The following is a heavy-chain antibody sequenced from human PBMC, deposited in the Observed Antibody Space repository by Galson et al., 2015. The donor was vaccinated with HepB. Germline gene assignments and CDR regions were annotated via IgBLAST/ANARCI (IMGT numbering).Heavy chain of an antibody. J-gene: IGHJ3*02. D-gene: IGHD1-7*01. V-gene: IGHV1-2*06. Sequence: SVKVSCKASGYTFTGYYMHWVRQAPGQGLEWMGRINPNNGGTNYAQKFQGRVTMTRDTSISTAYMELSRLRSDDTAVYCCARDRGGYNWNLIDAFDIWGQGTMVTVSS. CDR1: GYTFTGYY. CDR3: ARDRGGYNWNLIDAFDI. CDR2: INPNNGGT.